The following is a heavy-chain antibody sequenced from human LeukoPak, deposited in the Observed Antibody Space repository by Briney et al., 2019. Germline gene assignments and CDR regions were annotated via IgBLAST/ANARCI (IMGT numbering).Heavy chain of an antibody. CDR2: ISSSSSAM. CDR3: AQKGGTDH. V-gene: IGHV3-48*02. J-gene: IGHJ4*02. Sequence: GGSLRLSCAASGFTFSRFGMNWVRQAPGKGLEWVSYISSSSSAMYYADSVKGRFTISRDNAKNSLYLQMSSLRDEDTAVYYCAQKGGTDHWGQGTLVTVSS. CDR1: GFTFSRFG. D-gene: IGHD2-15*01.